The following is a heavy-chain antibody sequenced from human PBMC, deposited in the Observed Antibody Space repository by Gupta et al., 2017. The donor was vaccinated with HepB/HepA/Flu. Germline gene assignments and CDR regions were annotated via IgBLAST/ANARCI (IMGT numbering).Heavy chain of an antibody. J-gene: IGHJ4*02. Sequence: EVQLLESGGGLVQHGGSLRLSCAASGLTLSSHAMSWVRQAPGKGLEWVSAISGSGGSTYYADSVKGRFTISRDNSKNTLYLQMNSLRAEDTAVYYCAKDTYGSGSYWVPFDYWGQGTLVTVSS. D-gene: IGHD3-10*01. V-gene: IGHV3-23*01. CDR1: GLTLSSHA. CDR2: ISGSGGST. CDR3: AKDTYGSGSYWVPFDY.